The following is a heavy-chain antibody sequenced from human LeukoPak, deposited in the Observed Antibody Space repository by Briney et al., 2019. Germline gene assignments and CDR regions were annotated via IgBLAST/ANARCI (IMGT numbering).Heavy chain of an antibody. CDR3: AKDKSGGSYGYYYGMDV. J-gene: IGHJ6*02. V-gene: IGHV3-30*18. CDR2: ISYDGSNK. Sequence: GRSLRLSCAASGFTFSSYGMHWVRQAPGKGLEWVAVISYDGSNKYYADSVKGRFTISRDNSKNTLYLQMNSLRAEDTAVYYCAKDKSGGSYGYYYGMDVWGQGTTVTVSS. CDR1: GFTFSSYG. D-gene: IGHD2-15*01.